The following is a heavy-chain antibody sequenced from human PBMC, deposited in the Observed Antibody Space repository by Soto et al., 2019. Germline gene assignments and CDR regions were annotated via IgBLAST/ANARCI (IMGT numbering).Heavy chain of an antibody. Sequence: VQSGAVVKKPGASVTVSCSASGYPVTAYYMHWVRQAPGRGLEWMGGINPATGAAKYTQTFQGRVPMTRDTSTSTVFMELSGPTSEDTAVFSCARGGGVGVAGSAAFDMWGQGTLVTVSS. CDR1: GYPVTAYY. CDR3: ARGGGVGVAGSAAFDM. V-gene: IGHV1-2*02. CDR2: INPATGAA. J-gene: IGHJ3*02. D-gene: IGHD3-3*01.